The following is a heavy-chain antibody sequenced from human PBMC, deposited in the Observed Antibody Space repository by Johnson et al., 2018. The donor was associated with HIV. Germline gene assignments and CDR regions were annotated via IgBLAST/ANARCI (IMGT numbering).Heavy chain of an antibody. CDR1: GFTFSKYG. CDR3: AKSPGKDHGGKSGAFDF. Sequence: HVQLVESGGGVVQPGKSLRLSCAASGFTFSKYGVHWVRQAPGKGLEWVAVIWYDGSNEYYAASVKGRFTISRDNSKNTLYLQMNSLRAEDTAVYYCAKSPGKDHGGKSGAFDFWGQGTMVTVSS. D-gene: IGHD4-23*01. J-gene: IGHJ3*01. V-gene: IGHV3-33*06. CDR2: IWYDGSNE.